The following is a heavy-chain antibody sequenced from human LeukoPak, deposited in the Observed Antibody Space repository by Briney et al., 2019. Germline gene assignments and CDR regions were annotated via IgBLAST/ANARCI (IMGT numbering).Heavy chain of an antibody. CDR1: GGSFSGYY. CDR2: INHSGST. V-gene: IGHV4-34*01. Sequence: SETLSLTCAVYGGSFSGYYWSWIRQPPGKGLEWIGEINHSGSTNYNPSLKSRVTISVDTSKNQFSLKLSSVTAADTAVYYCARDIPNWFDPWGQGTLVTVSS. CDR3: ARDIPNWFDP. J-gene: IGHJ5*02. D-gene: IGHD2-2*02.